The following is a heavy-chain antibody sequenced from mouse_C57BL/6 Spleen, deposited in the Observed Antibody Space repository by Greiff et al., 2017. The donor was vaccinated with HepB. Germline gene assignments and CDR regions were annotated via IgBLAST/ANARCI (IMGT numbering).Heavy chain of an antibody. CDR3: ARYYPPYYFDY. CDR2: IYPGDGDT. J-gene: IGHJ2*01. D-gene: IGHD1-1*02. Sequence: VKPQQSGPELVKPGASVKISCKASGYAFSSSWMNWVKQRPGKGLEWIGRIYPGDGDTNYNGKFKGKATLTADKSSSTAYMQLSSLTSEDSAVYFCARYYPPYYFDYWGQGTTLTVSS. V-gene: IGHV1-82*01. CDR1: GYAFSSSW.